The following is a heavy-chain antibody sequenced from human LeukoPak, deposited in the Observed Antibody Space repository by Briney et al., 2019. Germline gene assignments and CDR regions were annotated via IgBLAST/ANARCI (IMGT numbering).Heavy chain of an antibody. CDR2: INWNGGST. CDR1: GFTFDDYG. D-gene: IGHD3-9*01. V-gene: IGHV3-20*04. J-gene: IGHJ6*03. CDR3: AGYDILTGYPNYYYYYMDV. Sequence: GGSLRLSCAASGFTFDDYGMSWVRQAPGKGLEWVSGINWNGGSTGYADSVKGRFTISRDNAKNSLYLQVNSLRAEDTALYYCAGYDILTGYPNYYYYYMDVWGKGTTVTVSS.